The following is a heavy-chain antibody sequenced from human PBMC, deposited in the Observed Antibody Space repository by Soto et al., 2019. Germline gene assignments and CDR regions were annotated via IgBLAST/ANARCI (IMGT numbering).Heavy chain of an antibody. D-gene: IGHD2-8*01. CDR2: ISGSGGHT. CDR3: AKIEMGWFAH. V-gene: IGHV3-23*01. Sequence: GGSLRLSCTGSGFSFFSYAMSWVRQAPGKGLEWVSTISGSGGHTYYADSVKGRFVVSRDNDKNTVYLHMSSLTGEDTAVYFCAKIEMGWFAHWGQGTQVTVSS. J-gene: IGHJ5*02. CDR1: GFSFFSYA.